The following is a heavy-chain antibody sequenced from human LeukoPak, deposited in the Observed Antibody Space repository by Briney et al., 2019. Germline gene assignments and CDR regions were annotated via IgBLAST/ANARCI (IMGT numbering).Heavy chain of an antibody. D-gene: IGHD5-18*01. CDR3: ARGSVQLWLRDTYYYMDV. V-gene: IGHV3-20*04. J-gene: IGHJ6*03. CDR2: INWNGRIT. Sequence: PGESLRLSCAASGFTFDDYAMNWVRQVPGRGLEWVSGINWNGRITEYAHSVKDRFTISRQNTKNSLYLYMNNLGGEDTALYFCARGSVQLWLRDTYYYMDVWGQGTMVTVSS. CDR1: GFTFDDYA.